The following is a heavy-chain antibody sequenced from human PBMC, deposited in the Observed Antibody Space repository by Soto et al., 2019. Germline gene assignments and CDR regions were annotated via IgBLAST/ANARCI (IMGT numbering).Heavy chain of an antibody. D-gene: IGHD3-10*01. CDR1: GFTFSSCA. CDR2: VTHDGTLY. Sequence: QVQLVESGGGVVQPGRSLRLSCVASGFTFSSCAMHWVRQVPGKGLEWLAVVTHDGTLYPYADSVKGRFSISRDNSRKTLYLQMNGRRAEDTAVYYCVIDRSDTWSFDYWGQGTLVTVSS. V-gene: IGHV3-30*03. CDR3: VIDRSDTWSFDY. J-gene: IGHJ4*02.